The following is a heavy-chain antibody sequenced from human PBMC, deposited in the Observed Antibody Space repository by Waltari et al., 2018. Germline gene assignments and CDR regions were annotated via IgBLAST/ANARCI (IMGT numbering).Heavy chain of an antibody. CDR3: ARDQWFAFDI. J-gene: IGHJ3*02. D-gene: IGHD3-22*01. CDR1: GFTLSSYW. Sequence: EVQLVESGGGLVQPGGSLRLSCAASGFTLSSYWMSWVRQAPGKGPEWVANIKTDGSEEYYVDSVRGRFTISRDNAKNSLYLQMNSLRPEDTAVYYCARDQWFAFDIWGQGTMVTVSS. CDR2: IKTDGSEE. V-gene: IGHV3-7*01.